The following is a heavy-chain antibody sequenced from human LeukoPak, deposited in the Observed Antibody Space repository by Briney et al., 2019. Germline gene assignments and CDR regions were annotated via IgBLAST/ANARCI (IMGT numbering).Heavy chain of an antibody. J-gene: IGHJ4*02. D-gene: IGHD3-10*01. Sequence: PSETLSLTCTVSGGSISGYYWSWIRRPPGEGLEWIGYISHSGSTNYYPSLRGRATISVDTSKNQFSLKLSSVTAADTAVYYCARSYGSGSYFDSWGQGTLVTVSS. CDR1: GGSISGYY. CDR2: ISHSGST. CDR3: ARSYGSGSYFDS. V-gene: IGHV4-59*01.